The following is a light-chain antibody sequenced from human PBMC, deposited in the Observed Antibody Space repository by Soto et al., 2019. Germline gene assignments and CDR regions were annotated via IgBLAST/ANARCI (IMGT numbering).Light chain of an antibody. Sequence: EIVLTQSPATLSLSPGERATLSCRASQSVSSYLAWYQQKPGQAPRLLIYGASNRAAGIPARFSGSGSGTDFTLTISRLEPEDFSVYYCHQYGTAPLTFGPGTKVDIK. CDR2: GAS. V-gene: IGKV3-20*01. J-gene: IGKJ3*01. CDR1: QSVSSY. CDR3: HQYGTAPLT.